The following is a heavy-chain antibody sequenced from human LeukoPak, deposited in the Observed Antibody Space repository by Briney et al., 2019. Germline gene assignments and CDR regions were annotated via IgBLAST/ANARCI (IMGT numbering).Heavy chain of an antibody. CDR3: ARDSGTTGEVKFDP. J-gene: IGHJ5*02. D-gene: IGHD3-10*01. CDR2: IYNGGII. V-gene: IGHV4-4*07. Sequence: PSETLSLTCTVSGGSISGYYWSRIRQPPGEGLEWIGRIYNGGIITYNPSLKSRVTMSIDTSNNQFSLRLRFVTAADTAVYYCARDSGTTGEVKFDPWGQGTLVTVSS. CDR1: GGSISGYY.